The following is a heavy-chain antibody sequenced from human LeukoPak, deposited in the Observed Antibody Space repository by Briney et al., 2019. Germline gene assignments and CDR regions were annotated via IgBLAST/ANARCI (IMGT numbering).Heavy chain of an antibody. D-gene: IGHD3-22*01. CDR2: IRYDGSNK. Sequence: PGGSLRLSCAASGFTFSSYGMHWVRQAPGKGLEWVAFIRYDGSNKYYADSVKGRFTISRDNSKNTLYLQMNSLRAEDTAVYYCAKAGYKSSGYPYDAFDIWGQGTMVTVSS. V-gene: IGHV3-30*02. CDR1: GFTFSSYG. J-gene: IGHJ3*02. CDR3: AKAGYKSSGYPYDAFDI.